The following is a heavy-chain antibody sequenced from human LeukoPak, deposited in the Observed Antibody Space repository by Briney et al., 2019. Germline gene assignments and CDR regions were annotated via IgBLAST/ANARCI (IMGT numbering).Heavy chain of an antibody. J-gene: IGHJ4*02. Sequence: SETLTLTCTVSGGSISSYYWSWIRQPPGKGLEWIGYIYYSGSTTYNPSLKSRVTISVDTSKNQFSLKLASVTAADTAVYYCARDYHGSASYGGFDYWGQGTLVTVSS. CDR3: ARDYHGSASYGGFDY. D-gene: IGHD3-10*01. CDR1: GGSISSYY. CDR2: IYYSGST. V-gene: IGHV4-59*01.